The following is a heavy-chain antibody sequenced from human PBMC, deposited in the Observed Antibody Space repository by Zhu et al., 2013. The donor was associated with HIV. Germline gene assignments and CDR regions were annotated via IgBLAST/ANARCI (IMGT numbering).Heavy chain of an antibody. Sequence: QVQLVQSGAEVKKPGASVKVSCKASGYTFTSYGISWVRQAPGQGLEWMGWISAYNGNTNYAQKLQGRVTMTTDTSTSTAYMELRSLRSDDTAVYYCARTVLADTPRQLAWFDPWGRGNPGHRLL. CDR2: ISAYNGNT. J-gene: IGHJ5*02. CDR1: GYTFTSYG. CDR3: ARTVLADTPRQLAWFDP. V-gene: IGHV1-18*04. D-gene: IGHD1-1*01.